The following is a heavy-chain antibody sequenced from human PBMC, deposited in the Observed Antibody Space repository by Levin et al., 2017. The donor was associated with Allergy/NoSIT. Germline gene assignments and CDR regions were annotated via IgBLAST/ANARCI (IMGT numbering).Heavy chain of an antibody. D-gene: IGHD2-15*01. CDR1: GGSISSGDYY. CDR3: ARGTAEGSGPRFDY. V-gene: IGHV4-30-4*01. CDR2: IYYSGST. Sequence: PSETLSLTCTVSGGSISSGDYYWSWIRQPPGKGLEWIGYIYYSGSTYYNPSLKSRVTISVDTSKNQFSLKLSSVTAADTAVYYCARGTAEGSGPRFDYWGQGTLVTVSS. J-gene: IGHJ4*02.